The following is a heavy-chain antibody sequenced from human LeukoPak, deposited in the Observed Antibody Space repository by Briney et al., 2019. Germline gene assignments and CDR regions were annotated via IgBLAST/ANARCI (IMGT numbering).Heavy chain of an antibody. D-gene: IGHD3-10*01. J-gene: IGHJ4*02. CDR3: AKDLEWFGEPRTQDRFDY. V-gene: IGHV3-23*01. CDR1: GFTFSSYA. Sequence: GGSLRLSCAASGFTFSSYAMSWVRQAPGKGLEWVSAISGSGGSTYYADSVKGRFTISRDNSKNTLYLQMNSLRAEDTAVYYCAKDLEWFGEPRTQDRFDYWGQGTLVTVST. CDR2: ISGSGGST.